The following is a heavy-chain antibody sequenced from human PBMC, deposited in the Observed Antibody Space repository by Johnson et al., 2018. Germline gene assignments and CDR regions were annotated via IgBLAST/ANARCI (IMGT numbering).Heavy chain of an antibody. V-gene: IGHV1-46*01. CDR1: GYTFTGDY. CDR2: VYASDGRT. Sequence: QVQLVESGAEVKKPGASXKVSCKPSGYTFTGDYIHWVRQAPGQGPEWMGVVYASDGRTPYAQNFKGRVAMTRETSTSTVYLEMSSLRSEDTAVYYCARDNGHWSFDYWGQGTLVIVSS. D-gene: IGHD4-17*01. CDR3: ARDNGHWSFDY. J-gene: IGHJ4*02.